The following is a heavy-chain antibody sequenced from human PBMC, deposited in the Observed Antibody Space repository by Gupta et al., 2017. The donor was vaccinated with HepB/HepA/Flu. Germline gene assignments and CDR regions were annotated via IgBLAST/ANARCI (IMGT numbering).Heavy chain of an antibody. CDR2: INGGNDNT. CDR1: GYTFPSYS. V-gene: IGHV1-3*01. Sequence: QVQLVQSGAEVKQPGASVKVSCKASGYTFPSYSTHWVRQAPGQRLEWMGYINGGNDNTRYSQKFQGRVSIAKDTSANTAYMELSSLRSEDTAVYYCARGTGSGSYLTNYWGRGTLVTVSS. J-gene: IGHJ4*02. CDR3: ARGTGSGSYLTNY. D-gene: IGHD3-10*01.